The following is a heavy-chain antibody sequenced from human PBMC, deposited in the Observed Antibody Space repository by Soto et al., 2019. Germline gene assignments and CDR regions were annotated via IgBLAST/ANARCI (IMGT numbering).Heavy chain of an antibody. D-gene: IGHD3-22*01. CDR1: AFTFSGSS. Sequence: QMHLVQSGPEVKKPGTSMKVSCKASAFTFSGSSVQWVRQARGQTLEWMGWIALGSGNTNYAPKFLGRLTLTRDMSTSTAYMELNSLRSEDTAVYYCATHSGYYYDGMDVWGQGTTVSVSS. CDR3: ATHSGYYYDGMDV. CDR2: IALGSGNT. J-gene: IGHJ6*02. V-gene: IGHV1-58*01.